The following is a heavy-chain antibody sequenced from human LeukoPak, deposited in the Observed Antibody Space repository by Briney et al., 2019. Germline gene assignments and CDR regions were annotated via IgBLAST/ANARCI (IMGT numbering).Heavy chain of an antibody. J-gene: IGHJ4*02. CDR1: GGSISSSSYY. CDR3: ARGGEMAAFDY. Sequence: SETLSLTCTVSGGSISSSSYYWGWIRQPPGKGLEWIGSIYYSGSTNYNPSLKSRVTISVDTSKNQFSLKLSSVTAADTAVYYCARGGEMAAFDYWGQGTLVTVSS. CDR2: IYYSGST. D-gene: IGHD5-24*01. V-gene: IGHV4-39*07.